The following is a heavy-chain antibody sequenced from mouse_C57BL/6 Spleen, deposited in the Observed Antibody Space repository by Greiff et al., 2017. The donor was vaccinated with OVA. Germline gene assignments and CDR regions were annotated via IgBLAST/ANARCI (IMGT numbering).Heavy chain of an antibody. CDR3: ARHDGYGYFDD. CDR1: GFTFTNDY. J-gene: IGHJ2*01. V-gene: IGHV14-3*01. D-gene: IGHD2-3*01. Sequence: EVQLQQSGAELVRPGASVKLSCTASGFTFTNDYMHWVKQRPEQGLEWIGRIDPDNGDTKYAPKFQGKATITADTSSNTAYLQLSSLTSEDTAIDYWARHDGYGYFDDWGKGTTLAVSS. CDR2: IDPDNGDT.